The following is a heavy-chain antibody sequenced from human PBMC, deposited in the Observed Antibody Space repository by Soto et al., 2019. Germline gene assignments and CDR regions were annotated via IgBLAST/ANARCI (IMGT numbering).Heavy chain of an antibody. J-gene: IGHJ3*02. V-gene: IGHV1-8*01. CDR1: GYTFTSYD. Sequence: QVQLVQSGAEVKRPGASVKVSCKASGYTFTSYDFNWVRQAPGHGLEWMGWVNPNSGNTDYAQKFQGRVTMTRNTSIRTAYMELSSLRSEDTAVYYCARAAYLDPAFDIWGQGTMVTVSS. D-gene: IGHD2-2*03. CDR2: VNPNSGNT. CDR3: ARAAYLDPAFDI.